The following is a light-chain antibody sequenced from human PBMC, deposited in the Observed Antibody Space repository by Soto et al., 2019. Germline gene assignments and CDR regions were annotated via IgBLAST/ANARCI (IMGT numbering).Light chain of an antibody. CDR3: QQHHDWPLT. J-gene: IGKJ4*01. Sequence: EIVLTQSPVSLSVSPGERATLSCRASQSVRTSLAWYQQKPGQAPSLLIYGASTRATGIPARFSGSGSGTDFTLTISILESEDFAVYYCQQHHDWPLTFGGGTKVEIK. V-gene: IGKV3-15*01. CDR2: GAS. CDR1: QSVRTS.